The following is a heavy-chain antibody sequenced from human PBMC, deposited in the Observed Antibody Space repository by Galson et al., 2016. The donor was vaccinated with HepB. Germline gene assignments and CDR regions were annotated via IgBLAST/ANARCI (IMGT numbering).Heavy chain of an antibody. CDR1: GGSISSGGYY. D-gene: IGHD3-10*01. CDR2: IYYSGST. V-gene: IGHV4-31*03. CDR3: ARAPEWFRANWFDP. J-gene: IGHJ5*02. Sequence: TLSLTCTVSGGSISSGGYYWSWIRQHPGKGLERIGYIYYSGSTYYNPSLKSRVTISVDTSKNQFSLRLSSVTAADTAVYYCARAPEWFRANWFDPWGQGTLATVSS.